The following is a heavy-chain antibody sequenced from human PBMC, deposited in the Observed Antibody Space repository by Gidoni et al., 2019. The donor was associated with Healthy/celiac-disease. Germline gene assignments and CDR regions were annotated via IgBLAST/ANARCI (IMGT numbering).Heavy chain of an antibody. J-gene: IGHJ6*02. Sequence: EVQLVESGGGLVQPGGSLRLCCAASGFTVSSTYMSWVRQAPGKGLAWVSVIYSGGSTYYADSVKGRFTISRHNSKNTLYLQMNSLRAEDTAVYYCARVWFYDILTGYQYPVWYGMDVWGQGTTVTVSS. CDR3: ARVWFYDILTGYQYPVWYGMDV. V-gene: IGHV3-53*04. D-gene: IGHD3-9*01. CDR2: IYSGGST. CDR1: GFTVSSTY.